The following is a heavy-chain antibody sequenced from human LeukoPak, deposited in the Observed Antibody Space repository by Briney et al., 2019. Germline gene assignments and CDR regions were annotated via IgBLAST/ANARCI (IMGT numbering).Heavy chain of an antibody. V-gene: IGHV4-4*02. CDR3: ARQVWVTDYFDY. CDR1: GGSISSSNW. Sequence: SETLSLTCAVSGGSISSSNWWSWVRQPPGKGLEWIGEIYHSGSTNYNPSLKSRVTISVDTSKNQFSLKLSSVTAADTAVYYCARQVWVTDYFDYWGQGTLVTVSS. J-gene: IGHJ4*02. CDR2: IYHSGST. D-gene: IGHD2-21*02.